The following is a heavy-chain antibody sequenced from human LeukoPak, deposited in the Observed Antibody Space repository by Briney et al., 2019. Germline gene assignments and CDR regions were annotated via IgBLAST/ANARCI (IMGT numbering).Heavy chain of an antibody. CDR3: AGAPTSWYENAFDI. CDR2: IYHSGST. V-gene: IGHV4-38-2*01. D-gene: IGHD6-13*01. CDR1: GYSISSGYY. J-gene: IGHJ3*02. Sequence: SETLSLTCAVSGYSISSGYYWGWIRQPPGKGLEWIGSIYHSGSTYYNPSLKSRVTISVDTSKNQFSLKLSSVTAADTAVYYCAGAPTSWYENAFDIRGQGTMVTVSS.